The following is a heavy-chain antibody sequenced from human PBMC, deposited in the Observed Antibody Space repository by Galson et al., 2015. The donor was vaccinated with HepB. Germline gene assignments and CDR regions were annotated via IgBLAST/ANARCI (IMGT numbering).Heavy chain of an antibody. Sequence: SLRLSCATSGFTFNVYAMSWVRQAPGKGLEWVSSIGDNNGRTYYADSVKGRFTIPRDNSKNTLYLQMDSLRAEDTAIYYCARRWDTLVVKHWGQGTRVTVSS. V-gene: IGHV3-23*01. D-gene: IGHD2-15*01. CDR3: ARRWDTLVVKH. J-gene: IGHJ1*01. CDR1: GFTFNVYA. CDR2: IGDNNGRT.